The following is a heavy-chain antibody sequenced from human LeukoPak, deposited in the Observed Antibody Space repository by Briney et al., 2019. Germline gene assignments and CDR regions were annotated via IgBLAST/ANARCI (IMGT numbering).Heavy chain of an antibody. CDR3: ARDKCCTWLVRTDTFDY. Sequence: ASVKVSCKASGYTFISYYMHWVRQAPGQGLEWMGIINPSGGSTSYAQKFQGRVTMTRDTSTSTVYMELSSLRSEDTAVYYCARDKCCTWLVRTDTFDYWGQGTLVTVSS. J-gene: IGHJ4*02. CDR1: GYTFISYY. V-gene: IGHV1-46*01. CDR2: INPSGGST. D-gene: IGHD6-19*01.